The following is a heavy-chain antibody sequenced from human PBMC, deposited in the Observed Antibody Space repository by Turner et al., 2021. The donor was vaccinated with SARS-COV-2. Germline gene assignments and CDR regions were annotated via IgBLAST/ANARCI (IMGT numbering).Heavy chain of an antibody. CDR2: IFSDGDRT. Sequence: EVQVLESGGTLVQPGGSLRLSCAVSGFIFSNYAMTWVRQAPGRGLEWVCSIFSDGDRTYYADSVKGRFTISRDDSKNTVSLQMNSLRAEDTALYYCAKTRGPVAFHPDSWGQGTLVTVSS. CDR3: AKTRGPVAFHPDS. J-gene: IGHJ4*02. CDR1: GFIFSNYA. D-gene: IGHD2-2*01. V-gene: IGHV3-23*01.